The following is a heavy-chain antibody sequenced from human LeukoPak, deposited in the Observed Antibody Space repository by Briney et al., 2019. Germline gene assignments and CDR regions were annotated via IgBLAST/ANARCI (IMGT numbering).Heavy chain of an antibody. Sequence: SETLSLTCAVYGGSLSGSYWSWIRQPPGKGLEWIGEINHSGSANYNPSLKSRVTLSIDKSKNQFSLNLNSVTAADTALYYCARARRDSGYYKVDYWGQGTLVTVSS. CDR3: ARARRDSGYYKVDY. D-gene: IGHD3-3*01. V-gene: IGHV4-34*01. CDR1: GGSLSGSY. J-gene: IGHJ4*02. CDR2: INHSGSA.